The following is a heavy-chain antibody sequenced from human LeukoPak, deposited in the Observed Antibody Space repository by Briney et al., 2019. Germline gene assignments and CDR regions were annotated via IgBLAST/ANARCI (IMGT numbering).Heavy chain of an antibody. CDR1: GGSISSYY. V-gene: IGHV4-34*01. Sequence: SETLSLTCTVSGGSISSYYWSWIRQPPGKGLEWIGEINHSGSTNYNPSLKSRVTISVDTSKNQFSLKLSSVTAADTAVYYCARLTQDEDYWGQGTLVTVSS. J-gene: IGHJ4*02. CDR3: ARLTQDEDY. CDR2: INHSGST.